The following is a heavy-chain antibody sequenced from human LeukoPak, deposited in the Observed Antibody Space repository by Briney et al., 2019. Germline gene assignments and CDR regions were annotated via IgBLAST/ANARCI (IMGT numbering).Heavy chain of an antibody. V-gene: IGHV6-1*01. Sequence: SQTLSLTSAISGDSVSSTNGAWNWLRQSPSRGLEWLGRTYYRSKWFPEYAVSVKGRITISPDTSNNQFSLQLSSVTSDATAVYYCARDIATTGWYTFDYWGQGTPVTVSA. CDR3: ARDIATTGWYTFDY. J-gene: IGHJ4*02. CDR1: GDSVSSTNGA. D-gene: IGHD6-19*01. CDR2: TYYRSKWFP.